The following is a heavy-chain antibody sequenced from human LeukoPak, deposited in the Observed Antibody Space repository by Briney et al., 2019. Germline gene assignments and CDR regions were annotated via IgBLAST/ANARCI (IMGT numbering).Heavy chain of an antibody. CDR1: GGTFSSYA. D-gene: IGHD4-4*01. CDR3: ASKPGTTVTTNDYYYGMDV. V-gene: IGHV1-69*04. CDR2: IIPILGIA. J-gene: IGHJ6*02. Sequence: ASVKVSCKASGGTFSSYAISWVRQAPGQGLEWMGRIIPILGIANYAQKFQGRVTITADKSTSTAYMELSSLRSEDTAVYYCASKPGTTVTTNDYYYGMDVWDQGTTVTVSS.